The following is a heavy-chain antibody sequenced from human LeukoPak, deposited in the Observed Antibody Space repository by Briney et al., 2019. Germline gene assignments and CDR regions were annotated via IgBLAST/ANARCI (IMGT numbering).Heavy chain of an antibody. D-gene: IGHD1-26*01. CDR2: IYYSGST. V-gene: IGHV4-39*01. J-gene: IGHJ6*03. Sequence: SETLSLTCTVSGGSISSSSYHWGWIRQPPGKGLEWIGSIYYSGSTYYNPSLKSRVTISVDTSKNQFSLKLSSVTAADTAVYYCARRVGPNYYYYYVDVWGKGTTVTVSS. CDR1: GGSISSSSYH. CDR3: ARRVGPNYYYYYVDV.